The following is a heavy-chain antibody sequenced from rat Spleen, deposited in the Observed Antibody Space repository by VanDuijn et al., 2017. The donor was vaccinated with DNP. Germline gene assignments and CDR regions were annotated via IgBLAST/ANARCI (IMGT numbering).Heavy chain of an antibody. J-gene: IGHJ2*01. CDR2: ISYDGSST. V-gene: IGHV5-7*01. CDR3: ARPDY. CDR1: GFTFSDYN. Sequence: EVQLVGSGGGLVQPGRSLTLSCAGSGFTFSDYNMAWVRQAPKKGLEWVATISYDGSSTYYRDSVKGRFTISRDNAKSTLYLQMDSLRSEDTATYYCARPDYWGQGVMVTVTS.